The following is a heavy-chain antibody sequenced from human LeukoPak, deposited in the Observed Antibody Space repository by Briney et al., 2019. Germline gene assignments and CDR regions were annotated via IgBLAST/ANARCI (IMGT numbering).Heavy chain of an antibody. CDR3: TTAPYYYGSGSYYSIDY. D-gene: IGHD3-10*01. J-gene: IGHJ4*02. Sequence: GGSLRLSCAASGFTVSSNYMSWVRQAPGKGLEWVGRIKSKTDGGTTDYAAPVKGRFTISRDDSKNTLYLQMNSLKTEDTAVYYCTTAPYYYGSGSYYSIDYWGQGTLVTVSS. CDR2: IKSKTDGGTT. CDR1: GFTVSSNY. V-gene: IGHV3-15*01.